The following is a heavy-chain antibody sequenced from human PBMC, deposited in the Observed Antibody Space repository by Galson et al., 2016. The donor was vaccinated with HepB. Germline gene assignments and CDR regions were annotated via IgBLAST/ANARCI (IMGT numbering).Heavy chain of an antibody. J-gene: IGHJ4*01. CDR2: ISFDGSNN. CDR3: ARDDDYVWGTYRYTRTVPQYYFDY. D-gene: IGHD3-16*02. Sequence: SLRLSCAASGFTFSSYAMHWVRQAPGKGLEWVAVISFDGSNNFCADSVKGRFTISRDNSKNTLYLQMDSLRAEDTAVYYCARDDDYVWGTYRYTRTVPQYYFDYWGHGTLVTVSS. CDR1: GFTFSSYA. V-gene: IGHV3-30-3*01.